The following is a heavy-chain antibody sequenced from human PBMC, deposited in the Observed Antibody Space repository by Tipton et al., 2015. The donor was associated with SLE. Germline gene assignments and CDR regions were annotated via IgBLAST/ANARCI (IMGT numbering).Heavy chain of an antibody. Sequence: LRLSCTVSGGSISSYYWSWIRQPPGKGLEWIGYIYYSGSTNYNPSLKSRVTISVDTSKNQFSLKLSSVTAADTAVYYCARFTMVRDYFGVDFWGQGTTVTVSS. CDR3: ARFTMVRDYFGVDF. J-gene: IGHJ6*02. CDR1: GGSISSYY. V-gene: IGHV4-59*01. CDR2: IYYSGST. D-gene: IGHD3-10*01.